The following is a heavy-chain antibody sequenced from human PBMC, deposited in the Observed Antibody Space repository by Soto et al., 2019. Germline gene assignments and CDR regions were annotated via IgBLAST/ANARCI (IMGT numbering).Heavy chain of an antibody. CDR2: IKRDGSER. J-gene: IGHJ4*02. Sequence: PGGSLRLSCAASGFTFGNFWMSWVRQAPGKGPEWVANIKRDGSERYYADSVKGRFAISRDNAKNSVYLQMNSLRAEDTAVYYCAKYGASSGYDLDSWGQGALVTVSS. CDR3: AKYGASSGYDLDS. D-gene: IGHD2-15*01. CDR1: GFTFGNFW. V-gene: IGHV3-7*05.